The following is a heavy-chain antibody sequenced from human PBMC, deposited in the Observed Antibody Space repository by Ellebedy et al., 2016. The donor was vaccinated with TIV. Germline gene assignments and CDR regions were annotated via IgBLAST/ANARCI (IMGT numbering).Heavy chain of an antibody. CDR2: INPNSGGT. Sequence: ASVKVSXKASGYTFTGYYMHWVRQAPGQGLEWMGWINPNSGGTNYAQKFQGRVTMTRDTSISTAYMELSRLRSDDTAVYYCARDQEIVVVVAATSQPYYYGMDVWGQGTTVTVSS. CDR1: GYTFTGYY. D-gene: IGHD2-15*01. CDR3: ARDQEIVVVVAATSQPYYYGMDV. J-gene: IGHJ6*02. V-gene: IGHV1-2*02.